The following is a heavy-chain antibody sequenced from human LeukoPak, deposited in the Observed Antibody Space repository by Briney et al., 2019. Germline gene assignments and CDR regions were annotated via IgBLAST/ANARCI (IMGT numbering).Heavy chain of an antibody. V-gene: IGHV3-43*02. CDR2: ISADGTDT. J-gene: IGHJ4*02. D-gene: IGHD3-10*01. CDR1: GFNFDDYA. CDR3: SKGHRSGTYYNRFDY. Sequence: PGGSLRLSCAASGFNFDDYAMHCVRQAPGKGLEWISLISADGTDTYYADSVKGRFTISRDNSKNSLYLQMSSLKTEDIAFYYCSKGHRSGTYYNRFDYWGQGTLVTVSS.